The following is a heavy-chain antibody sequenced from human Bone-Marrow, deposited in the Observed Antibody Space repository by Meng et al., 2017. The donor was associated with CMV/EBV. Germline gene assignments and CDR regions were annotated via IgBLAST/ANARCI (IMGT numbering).Heavy chain of an antibody. CDR2: INHSGST. Sequence: GSLRLSCTVYGGSLSGYYWSWIRQPPGKGLEWIGEINHSGSTNYNPSLKSRVTISVDTSKNQFSLKLSSVTAADTAVYYCAVSSGWYGDAFDIWGQGTMVTVSS. D-gene: IGHD6-19*01. V-gene: IGHV4-34*01. CDR1: GGSLSGYY. J-gene: IGHJ3*02. CDR3: AVSSGWYGDAFDI.